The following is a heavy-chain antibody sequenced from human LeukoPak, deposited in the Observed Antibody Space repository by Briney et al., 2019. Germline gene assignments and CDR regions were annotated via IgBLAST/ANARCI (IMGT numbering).Heavy chain of an antibody. D-gene: IGHD5-18*01. J-gene: IGHJ4*02. Sequence: PSETLSLTCTVSGGSISTYYWSWIRQPPGKGLEWIGSMHYSGSTYYNPSLKSRVTMSVDTSKNQFSLNLNSATAADTAVYFCARGSYSYGNAFDYWGQGTLVTVSS. CDR3: ARGSYSYGNAFDY. V-gene: IGHV4-59*12. CDR2: MHYSGST. CDR1: GGSISTYY.